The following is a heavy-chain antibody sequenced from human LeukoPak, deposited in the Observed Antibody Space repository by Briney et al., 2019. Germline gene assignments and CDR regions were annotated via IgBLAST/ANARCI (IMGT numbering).Heavy chain of an antibody. D-gene: IGHD5-18*01. CDR2: IIPILGIA. Sequence: GSSVKVSCKASGGTFSSYAISWVRQAPGQGLEWMGRIIPILGIANYAQKFQGRVTITADKSTSTAYMELSSLRSEDTAVYYCARGLRTAMVFYYWGQGTLVTVSS. CDR3: ARGLRTAMVFYY. CDR1: GGTFSSYA. V-gene: IGHV1-69*04. J-gene: IGHJ4*02.